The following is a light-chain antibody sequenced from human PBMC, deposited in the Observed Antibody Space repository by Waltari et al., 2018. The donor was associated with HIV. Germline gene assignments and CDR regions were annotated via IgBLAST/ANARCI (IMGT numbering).Light chain of an antibody. CDR2: EGN. V-gene: IGLV2-8*01. CDR3: SSYAGRNNRLV. CDR1: RNDVGNYAY. Sequence: QSALTQPPSASGSPGQSVTISCTGTRNDVGNYAYVSWYQQHPGKAPKLLIYEGNQRPSGGPDGFSGSKSDNTASLTVSGLQAEDEADYYCSSYAGRNNRLVFGGGTKLTVL. J-gene: IGLJ2*01.